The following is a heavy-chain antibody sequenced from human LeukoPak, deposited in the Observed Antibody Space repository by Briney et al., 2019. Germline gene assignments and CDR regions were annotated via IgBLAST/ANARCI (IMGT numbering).Heavy chain of an antibody. D-gene: IGHD6-6*01. J-gene: IGHJ6*03. CDR2: MNPNSGNT. Sequence: ASVKVSCKASGYTFTSYDINWVRQATGQGLEWMGWMNPNSGNTGYAQKFQGRATMTRNTSISTAYMELSSLRSEDTAVYYCARGIAARNGRPYYYYYYMDVWGKGTTVTVSS. V-gene: IGHV1-8*01. CDR3: ARGIAARNGRPYYYYYYMDV. CDR1: GYTFTSYD.